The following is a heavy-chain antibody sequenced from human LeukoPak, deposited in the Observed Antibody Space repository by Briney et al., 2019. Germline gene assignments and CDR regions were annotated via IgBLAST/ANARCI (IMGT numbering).Heavy chain of an antibody. D-gene: IGHD5-18*01. V-gene: IGHV1-69*04. CDR3: ARDPSYSYGIFDY. Sequence: SVKVSCKASGGTFSSYAISWVRQAPGQGLEWMGRIIPILGIANYAQKFQGRVTITADKSTSTAYMGLSSLRSEDTAVYYCARDPSYSYGIFDYWGQGTLVTVSS. J-gene: IGHJ4*02. CDR2: IIPILGIA. CDR1: GGTFSSYA.